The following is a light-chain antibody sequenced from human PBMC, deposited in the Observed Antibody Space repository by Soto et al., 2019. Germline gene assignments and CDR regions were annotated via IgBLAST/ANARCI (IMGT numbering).Light chain of an antibody. Sequence: EIVLTQSPATLSLSPGERATLSCRASQSISNYLAWYQQKPGQAPRLLIYGASNRATGIPDRFSGSGSGTDFTLTISRLEPEDFAVYYCQQYGSSGTFGQGTKADIK. J-gene: IGKJ1*01. CDR2: GAS. CDR3: QQYGSSGT. V-gene: IGKV3-20*01. CDR1: QSISNY.